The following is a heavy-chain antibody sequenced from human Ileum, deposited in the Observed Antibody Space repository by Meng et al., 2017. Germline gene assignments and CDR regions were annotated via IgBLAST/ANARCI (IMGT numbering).Heavy chain of an antibody. Sequence: GGSLRLSCAAPGFTFSSYWMYWVRQAPGKGLEWVASINHDGSQKYYLDSAKGRFTISRDNAENSVSLQMSSLRAEDTAIYYCTTEFRQDVRGWAYWGQGTLVTVSS. J-gene: IGHJ4*02. D-gene: IGHD3-10*02. CDR2: INHDGSQK. CDR3: TTEFRQDVRGWAY. CDR1: GFTFSSYW. V-gene: IGHV3-7*01.